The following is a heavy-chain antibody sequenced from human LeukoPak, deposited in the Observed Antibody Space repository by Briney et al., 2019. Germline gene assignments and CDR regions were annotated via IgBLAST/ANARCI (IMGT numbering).Heavy chain of an antibody. Sequence: ASVKVSCKASGYTFNGYYMHWVRQAPGQGLEWMGGIIPIFSTANYAQKFQGRVTITADESTSTAYMELSSLRSEDTAVYYCARGRDGYRMDYFDYWGQGTLVTVSS. J-gene: IGHJ4*02. CDR2: IIPIFSTA. CDR3: ARGRDGYRMDYFDY. V-gene: IGHV1-69*13. CDR1: GYTFNGYY. D-gene: IGHD5-24*01.